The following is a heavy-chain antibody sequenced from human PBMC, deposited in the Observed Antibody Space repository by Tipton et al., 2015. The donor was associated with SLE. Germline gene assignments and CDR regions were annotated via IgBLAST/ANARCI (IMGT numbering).Heavy chain of an antibody. V-gene: IGHV3-9*01. CDR3: AKDIGNSGYLFDY. Sequence: RSLRLSCVASGFTFNDYAMHWVRQAPGRGLERVSGINWNSDNRGYADSVKGRFTISRDNAKNSLYLQINSLRPEDTALYYCAKDIGNSGYLFDYWGQGALVTVSS. CDR1: GFTFNDYA. D-gene: IGHD5-12*01. J-gene: IGHJ4*02. CDR2: INWNSDNR.